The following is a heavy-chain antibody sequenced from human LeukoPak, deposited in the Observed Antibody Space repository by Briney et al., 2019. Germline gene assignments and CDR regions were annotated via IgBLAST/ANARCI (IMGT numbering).Heavy chain of an antibody. CDR2: IKQDGSEQ. V-gene: IGHV3-7*01. CDR1: GFTFSSYW. D-gene: IGHD3-3*01. Sequence: GGSLRLSCTASGFTFSSYWMAWVRQAPGKGLEWVANIKQDGSEQYYLDSVKGRFTISRDNAKKSLYLQMNSLRDEDTAFYYCARDLDDFWNGYHSATSTYFDYWGQGTLVTVSS. CDR3: ARDLDDFWNGYHSATSTYFDY. J-gene: IGHJ4*02.